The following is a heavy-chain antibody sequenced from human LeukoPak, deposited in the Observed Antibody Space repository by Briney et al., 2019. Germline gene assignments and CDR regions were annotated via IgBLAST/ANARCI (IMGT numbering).Heavy chain of an antibody. CDR2: MYRTGST. CDR1: GFTFSNAW. D-gene: IGHD6-13*01. J-gene: IGHJ5*02. V-gene: IGHV4-59*01. CDR3: AREGTYSWYNWFDP. Sequence: GSLRLSCAASGFTFSNAWMSWIRQPPGKGLEWIGYMYRTGSTNYNPSLKSRVTITPDTSKNQFSLRLTSVTAADTAVYYCAREGTYSWYNWFDPWGQGTLVTVSS.